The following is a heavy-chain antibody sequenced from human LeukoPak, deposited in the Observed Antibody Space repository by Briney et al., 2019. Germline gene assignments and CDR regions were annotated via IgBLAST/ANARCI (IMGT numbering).Heavy chain of an antibody. J-gene: IGHJ1*01. CDR3: ARDSEYFYDSSQYFQH. CDR2: INHSGST. V-gene: IGHV4-34*01. CDR1: GGSFSGYY. Sequence: PSETLSLTCAVYGGSFSGYYWSWIRQPPGKGLEWIGEINHSGSTNYNASLKSRVTISVDTSKNQFSLKLSSVTAADTAVYYCARDSEYFYDSSQYFQHWGQGTLVTVSS. D-gene: IGHD3-22*01.